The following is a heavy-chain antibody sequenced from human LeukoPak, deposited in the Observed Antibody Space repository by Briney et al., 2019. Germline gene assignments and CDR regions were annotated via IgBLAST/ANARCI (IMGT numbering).Heavy chain of an antibody. Sequence: SGTLSLTCAVSGGSISSSNWWGWVRQPPGKGLGWSGEICHSESTNYNTSLKSRVNILVDKSKNQFSLKLSSVTAADTAVYYCARAPPRYYYDSSGYYFDYWGQGTLVTVSS. V-gene: IGHV4-4*02. CDR3: ARAPPRYYYDSSGYYFDY. CDR2: ICHSEST. D-gene: IGHD3-22*01. J-gene: IGHJ4*02. CDR1: GGSISSSNW.